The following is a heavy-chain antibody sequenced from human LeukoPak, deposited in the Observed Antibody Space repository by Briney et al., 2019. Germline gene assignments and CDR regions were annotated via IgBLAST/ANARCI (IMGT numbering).Heavy chain of an antibody. J-gene: IGHJ3*02. Sequence: GGSLRLSCGASGFTFNYFWMSWVRQAPGKGREWVANIKEDGSEKHYVASVKGRFTLSRDNAKKSLYLEMNSLRAEDTAVYYCARDSASCRGCAFDIWGQGTMVTVSS. V-gene: IGHV3-7*01. CDR3: ARDSASCRGCAFDI. CDR1: GFTFNYFW. D-gene: IGHD2-2*01. CDR2: IKEDGSEK.